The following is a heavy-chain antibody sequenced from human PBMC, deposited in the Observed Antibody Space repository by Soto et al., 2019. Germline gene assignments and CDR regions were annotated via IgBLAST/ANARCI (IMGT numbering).Heavy chain of an antibody. CDR2: ISSSSSYI. D-gene: IGHD3-16*01. V-gene: IGHV3-21*01. Sequence: GGSLRLSCAASGFTFSSYSMNWVRQAPGKGLEWVSSISSSSSYIYYADSVKGRFTISRDNAKNSLYLQMNSLRAEDTAVYYCARDSWDSSWDYAFISGHYGMDVWGQGTTVPVSS. CDR3: ARDSWDSSWDYAFISGHYGMDV. CDR1: GFTFSSYS. J-gene: IGHJ6*02.